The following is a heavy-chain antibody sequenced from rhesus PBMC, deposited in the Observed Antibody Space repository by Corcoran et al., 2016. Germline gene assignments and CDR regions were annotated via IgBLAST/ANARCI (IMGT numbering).Heavy chain of an antibody. J-gene: IGHJ6*01. V-gene: IGHV4-80*01. CDR3: AIVSSSYRYYGLDS. CDR1: GASISNYW. Sequence: QVQLQESGPGLVKPSETLSLTCTVSGASISNYWWSWIRQPPGRGLEGIGEISGNSGGTTYHPALESRLTISRDTSENQFSLKLSSVTAADTAVYYCAIVSSSYRYYGLDSWGQGVVVTVSS. CDR2: ISGNSGGT. D-gene: IGHD6-43*01.